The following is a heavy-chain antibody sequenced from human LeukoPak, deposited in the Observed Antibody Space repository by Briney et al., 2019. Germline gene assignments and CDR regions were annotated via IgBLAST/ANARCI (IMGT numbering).Heavy chain of an antibody. Sequence: TGGSLRLSCAASGFTFSSYAMHWVRQAPGKGLEWVAVISYDGSNKYYADSVKGRFTISRGNSKNTLYLQMNSLRAEDTAVYYCARAYCSGGSCYVDYWGQGTLVTVSS. CDR1: GFTFSSYA. V-gene: IGHV3-30-3*01. CDR3: ARAYCSGGSCYVDY. D-gene: IGHD2-15*01. CDR2: ISYDGSNK. J-gene: IGHJ4*02.